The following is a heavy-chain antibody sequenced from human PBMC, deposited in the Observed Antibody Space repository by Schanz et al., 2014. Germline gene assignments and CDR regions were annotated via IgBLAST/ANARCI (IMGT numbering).Heavy chain of an antibody. D-gene: IGHD6-13*01. CDR2: ISSGSSYA. V-gene: IGHV3-11*05. CDR3: AREQIMAAAGLGDY. CDR1: GFTFRDYY. J-gene: IGHJ4*01. Sequence: VQLLESGGGLVRPGGSLRLSCAASGFTFRDYYMSWIRQAPGKGLEWVSDISSGSSYANYADSVKGRFTISRDNAKNSLYLQMNSLRAEDTAVYYCAREQIMAAAGLGDYWGHGTLVTVSS.